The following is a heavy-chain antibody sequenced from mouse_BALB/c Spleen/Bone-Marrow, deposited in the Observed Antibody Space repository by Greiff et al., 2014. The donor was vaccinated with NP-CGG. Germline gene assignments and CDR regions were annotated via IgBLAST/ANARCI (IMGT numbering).Heavy chain of an antibody. V-gene: IGHV2-9-2*01. D-gene: IGHD2-13*01. CDR2: IWTGGGT. J-gene: IGHJ1*01. CDR1: GFSLTSYD. CDR3: VREGAYYGDYDWYFDV. Sequence: VQLVESGPGLVAPSQSLSITCTVSGFSLTSYDINWIRQPPGKGLEWLGVIWTGGGTNYNSAFMSRQSISKDNSKSQVFLKMNSLQTDDTAIYYCVREGAYYGDYDWYFDVWGAGTTVTVSS.